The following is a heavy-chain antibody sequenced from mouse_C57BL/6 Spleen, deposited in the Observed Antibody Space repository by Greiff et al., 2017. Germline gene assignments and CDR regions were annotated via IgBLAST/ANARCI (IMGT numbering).Heavy chain of an antibody. CDR1: GYTFTGYW. D-gene: IGHD1-1*01. V-gene: IGHV1-9*01. Sequence: VKLVESGAELMKPGDSVKLSCKATGYTFTGYWIEWVKQRPGHGLEWIGEILPGDCSTNYNEKFKGKATFTADTSSNTAYREHSSLTTDDSAIYYFARSSFITTVVSSNYYAMDYWGQGTSVTVSS. J-gene: IGHJ4*01. CDR3: ARSSFITTVVSSNYYAMDY. CDR2: ILPGDCST.